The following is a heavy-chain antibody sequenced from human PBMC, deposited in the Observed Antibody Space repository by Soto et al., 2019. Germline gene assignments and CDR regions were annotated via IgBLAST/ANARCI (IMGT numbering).Heavy chain of an antibody. Sequence: SVKFSFKASAGTFISYAISWVRQAPGQGLEWMGGIIPIFGTANYAQNFQGRVTITADESTSTAYMELSSLRSEDTAVYYCARVGEIMAYWGQGTLVTVSS. J-gene: IGHJ4*02. D-gene: IGHD3-10*01. V-gene: IGHV1-69*13. CDR2: IIPIFGTA. CDR3: ARVGEIMAY. CDR1: AGTFISYA.